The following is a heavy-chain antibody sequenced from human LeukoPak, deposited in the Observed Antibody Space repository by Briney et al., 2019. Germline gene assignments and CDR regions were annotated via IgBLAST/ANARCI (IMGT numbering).Heavy chain of an antibody. CDR1: GGSISSGDYY. D-gene: IGHD3-22*01. CDR3: ARVGDYYGSSGYRNHP. CDR2: IYYSGST. V-gene: IGHV4-30-4*08. Sequence: SQTLSLTCTVSGGSISSGDYYWSWIRQPPGKGLEWIGYIYYSGSTYYNPSLKSRVTISVGTSKNQFSLKLSSVTAADTAVYYCARVGDYYGSSGYRNHPWGQGTLVTVSS. J-gene: IGHJ5*02.